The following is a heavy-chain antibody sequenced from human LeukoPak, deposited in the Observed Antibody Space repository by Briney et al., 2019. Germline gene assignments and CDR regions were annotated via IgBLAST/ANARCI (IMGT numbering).Heavy chain of an antibody. Sequence: EASVKVSCKASGYTFTSYAMNWVRQAPGQGLEWMGWINTNTGNPTYAQGFTGRLVFSLDTSVSTAYYCARARQQLVHGGSAFDIWGQGTMVTVSS. J-gene: IGHJ3*02. D-gene: IGHD6-13*01. CDR3: DI. CDR1: GYTFTSYA. V-gene: IGHV7-4-1*01. CDR2: INTNTGNP.